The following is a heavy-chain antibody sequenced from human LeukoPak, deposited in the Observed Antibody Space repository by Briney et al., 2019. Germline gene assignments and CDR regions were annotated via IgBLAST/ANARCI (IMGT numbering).Heavy chain of an antibody. CDR3: ARLDFSYDILY. D-gene: IGHD3-9*01. J-gene: IGHJ4*02. Sequence: TSETLSLTCTVSGGSISSYYWSWIRQPPGKGLEWIGYIYYSGSTNYNPSLKSRVTISVDTSKNQFSLKLSSVTAADTAVYYCARLDFSYDILYWGQGTLVTVSS. V-gene: IGHV4-59*01. CDR2: IYYSGST. CDR1: GGSISSYY.